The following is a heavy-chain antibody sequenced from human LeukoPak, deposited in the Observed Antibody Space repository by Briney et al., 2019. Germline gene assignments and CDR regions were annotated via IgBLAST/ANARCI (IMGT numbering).Heavy chain of an antibody. CDR1: GFTFSSYW. Sequence: PGGSLRLSCAASGFTFSSYWMHWVRQVPGKGLVWVSHINNDGSSTSYADSVKGRFTISRDNAKNTLYLQMNSLRDEDTAVYYCARVRRVDTKDFDYWGQGTLVTVSS. J-gene: IGHJ4*02. V-gene: IGHV3-74*01. CDR2: INNDGSST. CDR3: ARVRRVDTKDFDY. D-gene: IGHD5-18*01.